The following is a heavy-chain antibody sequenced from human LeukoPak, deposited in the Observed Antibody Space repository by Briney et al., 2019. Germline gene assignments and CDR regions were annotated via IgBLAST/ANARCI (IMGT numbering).Heavy chain of an antibody. CDR1: GNTFTSYD. Sequence: ASVKVSCKASGNTFTSYDVNWVRQAPGQGLEWMGWINPNSGGTNYAQKFQGRVTMTRDTSISTAYMELSRLRSDDTAVYYCAREIKNDFWSGPNSKFDYWGQGTLVTVSS. J-gene: IGHJ4*02. CDR3: AREIKNDFWSGPNSKFDY. D-gene: IGHD3-3*01. V-gene: IGHV1-2*02. CDR2: INPNSGGT.